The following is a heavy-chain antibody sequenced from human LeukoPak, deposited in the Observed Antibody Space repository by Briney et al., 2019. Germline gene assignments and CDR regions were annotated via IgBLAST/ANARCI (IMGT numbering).Heavy chain of an antibody. CDR3: ARPHGFGESSYYFDY. CDR1: GYSFTNYW. J-gene: IGHJ4*02. D-gene: IGHD3-10*01. CDR2: IYPADSDT. V-gene: IGHV5-51*01. Sequence: GESLQISCKGSGYSFTNYWIGWVRLMPGKGLEWMGIIYPADSDTRYSPSFQGQVTISADKSISTAYLQWSSLKASDTAMYYCARPHGFGESSYYFDYWGQGTLVTVSS.